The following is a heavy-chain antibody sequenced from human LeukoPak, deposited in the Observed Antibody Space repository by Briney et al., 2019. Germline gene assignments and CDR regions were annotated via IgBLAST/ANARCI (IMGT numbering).Heavy chain of an antibody. V-gene: IGHV3-23*01. J-gene: IGHJ4*02. D-gene: IGHD2-15*01. CDR2: ISGSGGST. CDR1: GFTFSSYA. Sequence: GGSLRLSCAASGFTFSSYAMSWVRQAPGKGLEWVSAISGSGGSTYYADSVKGRFTISRDNSKNTLYLQMNSLRAEDTAVYYCARDRYGCSGGSCYPLFDYWGQGTLVTVSS. CDR3: ARDRYGCSGGSCYPLFDY.